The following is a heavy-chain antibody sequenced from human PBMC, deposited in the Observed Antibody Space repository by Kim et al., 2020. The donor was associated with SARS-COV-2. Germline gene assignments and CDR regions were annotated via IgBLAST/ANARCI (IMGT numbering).Heavy chain of an antibody. J-gene: IGHJ4*02. Sequence: SETLSLTCTVSGGSISSYYWSWIRQPPGKGLEWIGYIYYSGSTNYNPSLKSRVTISVDTSKNQFSLKLSSVTAADTAVYYCARSTWVATEDYYFDYWGQG. CDR2: IYYSGST. V-gene: IGHV4-59*13. CDR3: ARSTWVATEDYYFDY. CDR1: GGSISSYY. D-gene: IGHD1-26*01.